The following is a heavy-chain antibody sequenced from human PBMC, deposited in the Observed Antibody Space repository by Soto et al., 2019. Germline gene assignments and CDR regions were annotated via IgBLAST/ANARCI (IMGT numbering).Heavy chain of an antibody. CDR1: GASITSGNYY. CDR3: ATAFGGWPPDS. V-gene: IGHV4-39*07. J-gene: IGHJ4*02. Sequence: SETLSLTCTVSGASITSGNYYWGWIRQPPGKGLQWIGSSSYTGNTYFNPSLRSRVTISFDTSKRQISLNLTSVTAADTAVYYCATAFGGWPPDSWGQGTLVTVSS. CDR2: SSYTGNT. D-gene: IGHD6-19*01.